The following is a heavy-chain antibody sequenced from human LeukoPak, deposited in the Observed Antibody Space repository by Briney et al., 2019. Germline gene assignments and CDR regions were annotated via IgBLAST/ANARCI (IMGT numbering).Heavy chain of an antibody. D-gene: IGHD6-13*01. CDR3: ASQSVSYSSIYY. CDR2: IYTSGST. Sequence: PSETLSLTCTVSGGSISSGSYYWSWIRQPAGKGLEWIGRIYTSGSTNYNPSLKSRVTISVDTPKNQFSLKLSSVTAADTAVYYCASQSVSYSSIYYWGQGTLVTVSS. J-gene: IGHJ4*02. CDR1: GGSISSGSYY. V-gene: IGHV4-61*02.